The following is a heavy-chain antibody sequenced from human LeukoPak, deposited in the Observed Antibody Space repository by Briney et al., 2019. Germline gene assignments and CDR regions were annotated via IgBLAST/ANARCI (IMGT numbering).Heavy chain of an antibody. J-gene: IGHJ4*02. V-gene: IGHV3-48*03. Sequence: GGSLRLSCAASGFTFSSYEMNWVRQAPGKGLEWVSYISSSGSTIYYADSVKGRFTNSRDNAKNSLYLQMNSLRAEDTAVYYCASMITFGGVIVPPFDYWGQGTLVTVSS. CDR3: ASMITFGGVIVPPFDY. D-gene: IGHD3-16*02. CDR1: GFTFSSYE. CDR2: ISSSGSTI.